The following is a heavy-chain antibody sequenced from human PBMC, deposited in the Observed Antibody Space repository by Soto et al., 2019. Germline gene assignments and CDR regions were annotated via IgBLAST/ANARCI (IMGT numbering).Heavy chain of an antibody. CDR3: ASINYYGSGSYRYYYGMDV. CDR1: GGYFSDYY. J-gene: IGHJ6*02. V-gene: IGHV4-34*01. D-gene: IGHD3-10*01. Sequence: CAVCGGYFSDYYGSRIRQPPGKGLEWSGEIKHSGSTNYSPSLKSRVTISVDTSKNQFSLKLSSVTAADTAVYYCASINYYGSGSYRYYYGMDVWGQGTTVT. CDR2: IKHSGST.